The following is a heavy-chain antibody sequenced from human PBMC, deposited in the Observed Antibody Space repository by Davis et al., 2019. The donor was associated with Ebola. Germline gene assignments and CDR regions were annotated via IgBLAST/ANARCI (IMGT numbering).Heavy chain of an antibody. Sequence: ESLKIPFAASGFIFSSYAISWVRQAPGKGLEWVSSISVRSITYHADSVKGRFTISRDNSKNTLYLQMNSLRAEDTAVYYCAKVHPPTTVTTGWFDPWGQGTLVTVSS. J-gene: IGHJ5*02. CDR3: AKVHPPTTVTTGWFDP. D-gene: IGHD4-17*01. CDR2: ISVRSIT. CDR1: GFIFSSYA. V-gene: IGHV3-23*01.